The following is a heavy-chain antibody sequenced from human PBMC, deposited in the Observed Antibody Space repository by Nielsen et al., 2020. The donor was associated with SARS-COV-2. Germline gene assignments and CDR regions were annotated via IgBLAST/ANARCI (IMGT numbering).Heavy chain of an antibody. J-gene: IGHJ4*01. Sequence: GESLKISCAASGFTFSSYAMHWVRQAPGKGLEWVAVISYDGSNKYYADSVKGRFTISRDNSKNTLYLQMNSLRAEDTAKYYCAKAGGVLVTAAKRYFDSWGKGTLVTVSS. CDR2: ISYDGSNK. CDR3: AKAGGVLVTAAKRYFDS. CDR1: GFTFSSYA. V-gene: IGHV3-30*04. D-gene: IGHD2-2*01.